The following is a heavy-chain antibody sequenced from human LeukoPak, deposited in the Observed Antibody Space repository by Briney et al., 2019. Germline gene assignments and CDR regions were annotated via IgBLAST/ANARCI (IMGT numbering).Heavy chain of an antibody. CDR2: INPNSGGT. J-gene: IGHJ4*02. V-gene: IGHV1-2*06. Sequence: EASVKVSCKASEYTFTGYYMHWVRQAPGQGLEWMGRINPNSGGTNYAQKFQGRVTMTRDTSISTAYMELSRLRSDDTAVYYCARGREYYDSSGYQDYWGQGTLVTVSS. D-gene: IGHD3-22*01. CDR1: EYTFTGYY. CDR3: ARGREYYDSSGYQDY.